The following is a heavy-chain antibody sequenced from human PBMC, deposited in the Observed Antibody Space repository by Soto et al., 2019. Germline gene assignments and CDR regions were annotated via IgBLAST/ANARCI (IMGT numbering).Heavy chain of an antibody. CDR2: INTGNGNT. D-gene: IGHD1-26*01. CDR1: GYTFTSYY. Sequence: GASVKVSCKASGYTFTSYYMHWVRQAPGQGLEWMGWINTGNGNTKYAQKFQGRVTMTTDTSASTAYMELSSLRSEDTAVYYCARISGSYYGAFDIWGQGTMVTV. J-gene: IGHJ3*02. CDR3: ARISGSYYGAFDI. V-gene: IGHV1-3*04.